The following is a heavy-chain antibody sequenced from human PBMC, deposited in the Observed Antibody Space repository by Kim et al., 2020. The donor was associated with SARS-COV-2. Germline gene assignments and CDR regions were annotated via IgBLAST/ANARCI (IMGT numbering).Heavy chain of an antibody. J-gene: IGHJ4*02. CDR2: IKQDGSDK. CDR3: VTVGSYFTIFGVGYFFHY. Sequence: GGSLRLSCAASGFTFSSYWMSWVRQAPGKGLEWVANIKQDGSDKYYVDSVKGRFTISRDNAKNSLYLQMNSLRAEDTAVYYCVTVGSYFTIFGVGYFFHYWGQGTLVTVSS. CDR1: GFTFSSYW. V-gene: IGHV3-7*03. D-gene: IGHD3-3*01.